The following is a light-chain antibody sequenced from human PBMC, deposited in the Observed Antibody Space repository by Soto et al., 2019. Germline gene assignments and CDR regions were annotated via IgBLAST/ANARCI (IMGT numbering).Light chain of an antibody. Sequence: QSVLTQPPSVSGAPGQRVTISCTGTSSNIGAGYDVHWYQQRPGKAPRLMIYEVNKRPPGVPDRFSGSKSGNTASLTVSGLHAEDEADYYCSSYAGAKNFYVFGTGTKLTVL. CDR3: SSYAGAKNFYV. CDR1: SSNIGAGYD. CDR2: EVN. J-gene: IGLJ1*01. V-gene: IGLV1-40*01.